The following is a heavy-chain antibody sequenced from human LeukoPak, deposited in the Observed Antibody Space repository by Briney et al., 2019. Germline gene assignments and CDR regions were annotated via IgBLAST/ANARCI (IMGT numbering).Heavy chain of an antibody. V-gene: IGHV3-11*01. CDR2: ISNNGNTI. CDR1: GFILSDHY. D-gene: IGHD3-22*01. CDR3: ARRRYDSTGYHPD. Sequence: KSGGSLRLSCAASGFILSDHYMSWIRQAPGKGLEWVSYISNNGNTIFYADSVKGRFTISRDNAKNSLYLQMNSLRAEDTAVYYCARRRYDSTGYHPDWGQGTLVTVSS. J-gene: IGHJ4*02.